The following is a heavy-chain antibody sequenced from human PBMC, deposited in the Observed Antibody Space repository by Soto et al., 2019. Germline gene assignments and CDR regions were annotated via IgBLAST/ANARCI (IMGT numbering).Heavy chain of an antibody. CDR2: ISAYNGNT. CDR1: GYTFTSFG. CDR3: ARGPPGRGEDNWFDP. Sequence: ASVKVSCKASGYTFTSFGISWVRQAPGQGLEWMGWISAYNGNTNYAQKLQGRVTMITDTSTSTAYMELRSLRSDDTAVYYCARGPPGRGEDNWFDPWGQGTLVTVSS. J-gene: IGHJ5*02. V-gene: IGHV1-18*01. D-gene: IGHD1-26*01.